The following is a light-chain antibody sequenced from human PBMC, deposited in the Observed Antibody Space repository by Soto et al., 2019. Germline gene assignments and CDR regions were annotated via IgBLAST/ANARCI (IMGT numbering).Light chain of an antibody. V-gene: IGKV3-20*01. Sequence: EIVLTQSPGTLSLSPGERVTLSCRASQSVSSSYLAWYQQKPGQAPRLLIYGASSRATGISDRFSGSGSGTDFTLTISRLEPEDFAVYYCQQYASSRYTFGQGTKLEIK. CDR2: GAS. J-gene: IGKJ2*01. CDR1: QSVSSSY. CDR3: QQYASSRYT.